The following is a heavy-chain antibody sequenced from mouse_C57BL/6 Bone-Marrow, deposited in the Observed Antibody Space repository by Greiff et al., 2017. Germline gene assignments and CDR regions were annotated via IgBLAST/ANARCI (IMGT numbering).Heavy chain of an antibody. CDR2: IDPADGDT. CDR3: TTRGWLRGYDMDY. J-gene: IGHJ4*01. Sequence: VQLQQSGAELVRPGASVKLSCTASGFTFTDYYMHWVKQRPGQGLEWIGWIDPADGDTEYTSKFQGKATMTADTSSSTAYLQLSSLTSEDSAVYYCTTRGWLRGYDMDYWGQGTSVTVSS. V-gene: IGHV14-1*01. D-gene: IGHD1-2*01. CDR1: GFTFTDYY.